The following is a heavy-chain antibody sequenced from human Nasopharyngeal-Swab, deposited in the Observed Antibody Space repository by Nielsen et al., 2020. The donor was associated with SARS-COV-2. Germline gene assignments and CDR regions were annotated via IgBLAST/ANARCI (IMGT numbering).Heavy chain of an antibody. CDR2: IDWDDDK. Sequence: WIRQPPGKALEWLALIDWDDDKSYSTSLKSRLTISKDTSKSQVVLTMTNMDPVDTATYSCARTLLAAGGYYYYGMDVWGQGTTVTVSS. J-gene: IGHJ6*02. D-gene: IGHD6-13*01. V-gene: IGHV2-70*01. CDR3: ARTLLAAGGYYYYGMDV.